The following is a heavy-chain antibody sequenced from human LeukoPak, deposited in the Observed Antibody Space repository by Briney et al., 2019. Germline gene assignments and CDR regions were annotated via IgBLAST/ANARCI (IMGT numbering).Heavy chain of an antibody. V-gene: IGHV3-73*01. Sequence: GGSLRLSCAASGFSFSFSNMNWVRQAPGKGLEWVGRIRSTANGYATAYAASVKGRFTISRDDSKNTAYLQMDSLKTEDTAVYYCTGNYYGSGSYADFDYWGQGTLVTVSS. CDR2: IRSTANGYAT. D-gene: IGHD3-10*01. CDR3: TGNYYGSGSYADFDY. J-gene: IGHJ4*02. CDR1: GFSFSFSN.